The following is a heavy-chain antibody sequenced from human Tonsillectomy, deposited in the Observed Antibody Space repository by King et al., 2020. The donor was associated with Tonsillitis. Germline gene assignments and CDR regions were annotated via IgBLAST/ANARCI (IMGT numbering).Heavy chain of an antibody. CDR2: IWYDGSNK. Sequence: VQLVESGGGVVQPGRSLRLSCAASGFTFSSYGMHWVRQAPGKGLEWVAVIWYDGSNKYYADSVKGRFTISRDNSKNTLYLQMNSLRAEDTAMYYCARDANLQWQGWFDPWGQGTLVTVSS. D-gene: IGHD6-19*01. CDR3: ARDANLQWQGWFDP. CDR1: GFTFSSYG. J-gene: IGHJ5*02. V-gene: IGHV3-33*01.